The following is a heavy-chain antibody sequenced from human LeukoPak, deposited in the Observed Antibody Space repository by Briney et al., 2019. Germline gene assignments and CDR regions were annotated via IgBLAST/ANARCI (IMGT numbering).Heavy chain of an antibody. D-gene: IGHD5-18*01. J-gene: IGHJ3*02. CDR3: ARGDTAMVTAFDI. V-gene: IGHV3-53*01. CDR1: GFTVSSNY. CDR2: IYSGGST. Sequence: GGSLRLSCAASGFTVSSNYMSWVRQAPGKGLEWVSVIYSGGSTYYADPVKGRFTISRDNSKSTLYLQMNSLRAEDTAVYYCARGDTAMVTAFDIWGQGTMVTVSS.